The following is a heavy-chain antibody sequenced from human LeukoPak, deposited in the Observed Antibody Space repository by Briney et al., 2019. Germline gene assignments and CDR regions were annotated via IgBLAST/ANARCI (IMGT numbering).Heavy chain of an antibody. V-gene: IGHV4-34*01. J-gene: IGHJ4*02. CDR3: AREGGATPY. CDR1: GGSFSGYY. Sequence: SETLSLTCAVYGGSFSGYYWSWIRQPPGKGLEWIGSIYYSGSTYYNPSLKSRVTISVDTSKNQFSLKLSSVTAADTAVYYCAREGGATPYSGQGTLVTVSS. CDR2: IYYSGST. D-gene: IGHD1-26*01.